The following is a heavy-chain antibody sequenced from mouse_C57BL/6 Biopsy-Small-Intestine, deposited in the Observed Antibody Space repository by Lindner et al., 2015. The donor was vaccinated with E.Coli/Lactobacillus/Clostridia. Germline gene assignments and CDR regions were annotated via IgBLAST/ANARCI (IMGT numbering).Heavy chain of an antibody. V-gene: IGHV5-4*01. CDR3: ARGGETWFAY. CDR1: GFTFSSYA. Sequence: VQLQESGGGLVKPGGSLKLSCAASGFTFSSYAMSWVRQTPEKRLEWVATISDGGSYTYYPDNVKGRFTISRDNAKNNLYLQMSHLKSEDTAMYYCARGGETWFAYWGQGTLVTVSA. J-gene: IGHJ3*01. CDR2: ISDGGSYT.